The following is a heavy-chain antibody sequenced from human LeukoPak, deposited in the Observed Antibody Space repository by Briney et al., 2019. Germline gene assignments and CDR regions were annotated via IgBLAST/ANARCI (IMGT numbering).Heavy chain of an antibody. Sequence: ASVKVSCKASGYTFTGHYMHWVRQAPGQGLEWMGWINPNSGGTNYAQKFQGRVTMTRDTSISTAYMELSRLRSDDTAVYYCARVRAAAGYYYMDVWGKGTTVTISS. CDR3: ARVRAAAGYYYMDV. CDR2: INPNSGGT. J-gene: IGHJ6*03. CDR1: GYTFTGHY. D-gene: IGHD6-13*01. V-gene: IGHV1-2*02.